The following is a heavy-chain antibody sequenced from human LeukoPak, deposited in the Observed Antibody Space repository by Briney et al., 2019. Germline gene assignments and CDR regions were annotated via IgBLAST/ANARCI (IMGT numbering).Heavy chain of an antibody. CDR2: ISSSGST. CDR1: GDSISSGDYY. J-gene: IGHJ4*02. Sequence: SQTLSLTCTVSGDSISSGDYYWSWIRQPAGKGLEWIGRISSSGSTNYNPSLKSRVTISVDTSKNQFSLKLSSVTAADTAVYYCGRIPAAGTGSFDYWGQGTLVTVSS. D-gene: IGHD6-13*01. CDR3: GRIPAAGTGSFDY. V-gene: IGHV4-61*02.